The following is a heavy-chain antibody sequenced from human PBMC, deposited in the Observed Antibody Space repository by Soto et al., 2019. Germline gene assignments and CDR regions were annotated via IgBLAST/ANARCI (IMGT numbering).Heavy chain of an antibody. V-gene: IGHV4-30-4*02. CDR2: IYYSGST. J-gene: IGHJ5*02. CDR3: AGFSEVAATEINWFDP. Sequence: PSDTLSLTCTVSGASINSGDYYWSWIRQPPGKGLEWIGYIYYSGSTYYNPSLKSRVTISADTSKNQFSLKLSSVTAADTAVYYCAGFSEVAATEINWFDPWGQGTLVTVSS. CDR1: GASINSGDYY. D-gene: IGHD2-15*01.